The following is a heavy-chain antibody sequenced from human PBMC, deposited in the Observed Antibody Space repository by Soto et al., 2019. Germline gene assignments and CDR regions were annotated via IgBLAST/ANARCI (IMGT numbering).Heavy chain of an antibody. CDR1: GFTFSSYG. J-gene: IGHJ4*02. CDR2: ISYDGSNK. D-gene: IGHD2-2*02. CDR3: AKDRDYN. Sequence: QVQLVESGGGVVQPGRSLRLSCAASGFTFSSYGMHWVRQAPGKGLEWVAVISYDGSNKYYADSVKGRFTISRDNSKNTLYLQMNSLRAEDTAVYYCAKDRDYNWGQGTLVTVSS. V-gene: IGHV3-30*18.